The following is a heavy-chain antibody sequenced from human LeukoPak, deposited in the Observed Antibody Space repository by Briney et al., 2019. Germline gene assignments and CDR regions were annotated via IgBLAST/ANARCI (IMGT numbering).Heavy chain of an antibody. CDR1: GFTFSIYW. V-gene: IGHV3-7*01. Sequence: GGSLRLSCAASGFTFSIYWMSWVRQAPGKGLEWVANIKQDGSEKYYVDSVKGRFTISRDNAKNSLYLQMNSLRAEDTAVYYCARDLGIVGATTVFDYWGQGTLVTVSA. J-gene: IGHJ4*02. CDR2: IKQDGSEK. D-gene: IGHD1-26*01. CDR3: ARDLGIVGATTVFDY.